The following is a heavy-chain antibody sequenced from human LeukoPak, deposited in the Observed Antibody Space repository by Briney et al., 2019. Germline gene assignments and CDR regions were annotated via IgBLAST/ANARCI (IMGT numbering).Heavy chain of an antibody. CDR3: ATDVPAATIFGY. CDR2: INSDGSST. Sequence: GGSLRLSCAASGFTFSTYWMHWARQTPGKGLVWVSLINSDGSSTNYADSVKGRFTISRDNAKNTLYLQMNSLRAEDTAVYYCATDVPAATIFGYWGQGTLVTVSS. J-gene: IGHJ4*02. V-gene: IGHV3-74*01. D-gene: IGHD2-2*01. CDR1: GFTFSTYW.